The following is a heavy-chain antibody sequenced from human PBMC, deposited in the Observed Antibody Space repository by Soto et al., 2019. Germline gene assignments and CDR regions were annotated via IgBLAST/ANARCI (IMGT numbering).Heavy chain of an antibody. CDR1: GFTFKNSA. V-gene: IGHV3-23*01. CDR3: AKVDAYSYRTDH. Sequence: AGGTLKLSVAASGFTFKNSAIPWFRQALGKGPEWVSSIGRTNNTHYADSVKGRFAISRDNSQNTLYLQMNSLTAEDTAVYFCAKVDAYSYRTDHWGQGTLVTVSS. J-gene: IGHJ4*02. D-gene: IGHD3-16*02. CDR2: IGRTNNT.